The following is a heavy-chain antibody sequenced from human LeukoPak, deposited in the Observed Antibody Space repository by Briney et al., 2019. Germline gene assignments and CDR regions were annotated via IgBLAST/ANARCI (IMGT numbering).Heavy chain of an antibody. CDR1: GGSISSSSYY. J-gene: IGHJ4*02. D-gene: IGHD3-10*01. Sequence: PSETLSLTCTVSGGSISSSSYYWGWIRQPPGKGLEWIGSIYYSGSTYYNPSLKSRVTISADTSKNQFSLKLRSVTAADTAVYYCARLPYGSGSYYVLYWGQGTLVTVSS. V-gene: IGHV4-39*01. CDR3: ARLPYGSGSYYVLY. CDR2: IYYSGST.